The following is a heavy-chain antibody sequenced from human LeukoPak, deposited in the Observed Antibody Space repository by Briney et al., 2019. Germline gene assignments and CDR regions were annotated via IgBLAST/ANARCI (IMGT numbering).Heavy chain of an antibody. D-gene: IGHD2-2*01. CDR2: ISYDGSNK. CDR1: GFTFSSYG. V-gene: IGHV3-30*18. J-gene: IGHJ6*04. Sequence: GGSLRLSCAASGFTFSSYGMHWVRQAPGKGLEWVAVISYDGSNKYYADSVKGRFTISRDNSKNTLYLQMNSLRAEDTAVYYCAKGDIVVVPAVKPRVGMDVWGKGTTVTVSS. CDR3: AKGDIVVVPAVKPRVGMDV.